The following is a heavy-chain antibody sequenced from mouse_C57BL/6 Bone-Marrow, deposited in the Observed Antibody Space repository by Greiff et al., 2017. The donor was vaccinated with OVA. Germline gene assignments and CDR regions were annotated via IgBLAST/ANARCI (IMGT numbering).Heavy chain of an antibody. CDR1: GYTFTSYW. Sequence: QVQLQQPGAELVKPGASVKLSCKASGYTFTSYWMQWVKQRPGQGLEWIGEIDPSDSYTNYNQKFKGKATLTVDTSSSTAYMQLSSLTSGYSAVYSGARCRYYGSSYWYFDYWGTVTTVTVSA. J-gene: IGHJ1*03. CDR2: IDPSDSYT. D-gene: IGHD1-1*01. V-gene: IGHV1-50*01. CDR3: ARCRYYGSSYWYFDY.